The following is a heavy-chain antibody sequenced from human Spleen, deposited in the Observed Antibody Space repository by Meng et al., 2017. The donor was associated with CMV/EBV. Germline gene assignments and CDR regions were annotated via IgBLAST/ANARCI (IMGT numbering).Heavy chain of an antibody. CDR3: TRGDILTGYPIDY. V-gene: IGHV1-8*01. J-gene: IGHJ4*02. D-gene: IGHD3-9*01. Sequence: ASVKVSCKASGYTFTSYDINWVRQATGQGLEWMGWLDPNTDGAGYAQKFQGRVTMTRSTSISTAYMELSSLTSEDTAVYFCTRGDILTGYPIDYWGQGTLVTVSS. CDR2: LDPNTDGA. CDR1: GYTFTSYD.